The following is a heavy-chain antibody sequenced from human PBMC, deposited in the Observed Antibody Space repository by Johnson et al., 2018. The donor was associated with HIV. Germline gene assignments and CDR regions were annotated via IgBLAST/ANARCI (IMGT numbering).Heavy chain of an antibody. CDR2: ISYDGSNK. Sequence: QVQLVESGGGVVQPGRSLRLSCAASGFTFSSYAMHWVSQAPGKGLEWVALISYDGSNKYYADSVKGRFTISRDNSKNTLYLQMNSLRAEDTAVYSCARESGWGHDAFDIWGQGTMVIVSS. D-gene: IGHD3-22*01. J-gene: IGHJ3*02. CDR1: GFTFSSYA. CDR3: ARESGWGHDAFDI. V-gene: IGHV3-30-3*01.